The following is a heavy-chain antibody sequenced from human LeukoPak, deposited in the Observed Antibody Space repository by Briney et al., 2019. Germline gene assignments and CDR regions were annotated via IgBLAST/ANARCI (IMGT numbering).Heavy chain of an antibody. CDR1: GYTFTIYA. D-gene: IGHD3-10*01. J-gene: IGHJ6*02. CDR3: ARFPRGSGSYYDYYYYGMDV. CDR2: INAGNGNT. V-gene: IGHV1-3*01. Sequence: GASVKVSCKASGYTFTIYAMHWVRQAPGQRLERMGWINAGNGNTKYSQKFQGRVTITRDTSASTAYMELSSLRSEDTAVYYCARFPRGSGSYYDYYYYGMDVWGQGTTVTVSS.